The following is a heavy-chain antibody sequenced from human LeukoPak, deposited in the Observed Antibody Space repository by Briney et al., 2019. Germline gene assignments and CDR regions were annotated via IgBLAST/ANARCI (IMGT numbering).Heavy chain of an antibody. CDR2: ISAYNGNT. D-gene: IGHD3-22*01. CDR1: GYTFTSYG. J-gene: IGHJ5*02. Sequence: ASVKVSCKASGYTFTSYGISWVRQAPGQGLEWIGWISAYNGNTNYAQKLQGRVTMTTDTSTSTAYMELRSLRSDDTAVYYCARGPITMIVVVNNWFDPWGQGTLVTVSS. CDR3: ARGPITMIVVVNNWFDP. V-gene: IGHV1-18*01.